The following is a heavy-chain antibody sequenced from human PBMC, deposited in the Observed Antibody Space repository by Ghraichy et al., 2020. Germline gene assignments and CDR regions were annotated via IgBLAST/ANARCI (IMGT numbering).Heavy chain of an antibody. CDR2: IIPIFGTA. Sequence: SVKVSCKASGGTFSSYAISWVRQAPGQGLEWMGGIIPIFGTANYAQKFQGRVTITADESTSTAYMELSSLRSEDTAVYYCAGGDFGSWHYYYYMDVWGKGTTVTVSS. D-gene: IGHD3-16*01. V-gene: IGHV1-69*13. CDR3: AGGDFGSWHYYYYMDV. J-gene: IGHJ6*03. CDR1: GGTFSSYA.